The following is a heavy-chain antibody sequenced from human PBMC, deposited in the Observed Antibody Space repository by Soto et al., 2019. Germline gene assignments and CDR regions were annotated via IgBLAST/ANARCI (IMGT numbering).Heavy chain of an antibody. CDR1: GFTFSSQW. V-gene: IGHV3-74*01. Sequence: EVQLVESGGGLVQPGGYLRLSCAASGFTFSSQWLHWVRQAPGKGLVWISRINNDGTSTNYADSVKGRFTVSRDNAKKTMSLQMNSLRAEDTAVYYCASWRGGYTYCLDHWGQGTPVTVS. D-gene: IGHD5-18*01. CDR2: INNDGTST. CDR3: ASWRGGYTYCLDH. J-gene: IGHJ4*02.